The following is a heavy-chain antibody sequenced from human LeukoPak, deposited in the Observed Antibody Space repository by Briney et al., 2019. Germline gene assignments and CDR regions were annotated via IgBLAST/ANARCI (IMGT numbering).Heavy chain of an antibody. CDR3: ARDRDDGGFEY. D-gene: IGHD4-23*01. Sequence: GESLRLSCAASGFTFSNYWMSWVRQAPEKGLEWVANVKEDGRVKQYTDSMKGRFTISRDNAKNSLYLQMNSLRVEDTAVYYCARDRDDGGFEYWGQGTLVTVSS. J-gene: IGHJ4*02. CDR1: GFTFSNYW. CDR2: VKEDGRVK. V-gene: IGHV3-7*01.